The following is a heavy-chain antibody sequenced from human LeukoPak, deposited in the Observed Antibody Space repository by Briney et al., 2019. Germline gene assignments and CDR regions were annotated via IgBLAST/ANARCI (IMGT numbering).Heavy chain of an antibody. CDR3: AKDLGYGDYLDFDY. Sequence: GGSLRLSCAASGFTFSSYAMSWIRQAPGKGLEWVSAISGSGGSTYYADSVKGRFTISRDNSKNTLYLQMNSLRAEDTAVYYCAKDLGYGDYLDFDYWGQGTLVTVSS. V-gene: IGHV3-23*01. J-gene: IGHJ4*02. CDR1: GFTFSSYA. CDR2: ISGSGGST. D-gene: IGHD4-17*01.